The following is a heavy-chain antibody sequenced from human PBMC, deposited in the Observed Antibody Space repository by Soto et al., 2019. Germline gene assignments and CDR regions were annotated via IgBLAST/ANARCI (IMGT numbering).Heavy chain of an antibody. D-gene: IGHD6-19*01. CDR1: GGSISSYY. J-gene: IGHJ4*02. CDR2: IYYSGST. Sequence: QVQLQESGPGLVKPSETLSLTCTVSGGSISSYYWSWIRQPPGKGLEWIGYIYYSGSTNYNPSLKSRVTIPVDTSKNQFSLKLSSVTAADTAVYYCARVVGYSSGWIDYWGQGTLVTVSS. CDR3: ARVVGYSSGWIDY. V-gene: IGHV4-59*01.